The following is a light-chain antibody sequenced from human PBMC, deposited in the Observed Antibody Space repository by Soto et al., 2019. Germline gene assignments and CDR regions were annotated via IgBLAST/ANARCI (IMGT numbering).Light chain of an antibody. CDR3: LRYNAFSQT. V-gene: IGKV1-5*01. CDR2: DAS. Sequence: DIQMTQSPSTLSASLGDRDTITCRASQSMNDWLAWYQQKPGKAPKVLIYDASSLQSGVPSRFSGSRSGTEFTLTIDSLQPDDVATYYCLRYNAFSQTFGQGTKVEI. CDR1: QSMNDW. J-gene: IGKJ1*01.